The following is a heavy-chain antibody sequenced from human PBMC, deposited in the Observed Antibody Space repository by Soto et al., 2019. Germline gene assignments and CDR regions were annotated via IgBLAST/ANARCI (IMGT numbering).Heavy chain of an antibody. CDR1: GFTFSSYA. D-gene: IGHD3-16*01. V-gene: IGHV3-23*01. CDR3: ANNYDYVWGTPKNFDY. J-gene: IGHJ4*02. Sequence: GVLRLSCAASGFTFSSYAMSWVRQAPGKGLEWVSAISGSGGSTYYADSVKGRFTISRDNSKNTLYLQMNSLRAEDTAVYYCANNYDYVWGTPKNFDYWGQGTLVTVSS. CDR2: ISGSGGST.